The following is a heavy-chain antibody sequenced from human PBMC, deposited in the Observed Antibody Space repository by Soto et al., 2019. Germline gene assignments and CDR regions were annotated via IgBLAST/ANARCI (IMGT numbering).Heavy chain of an antibody. V-gene: IGHV4-39*01. D-gene: IGHD3-3*01. CDR1: GGSISSSSYY. CDR3: ARLLAIFGVVIRMDV. CDR2: IYSSGST. J-gene: IGHJ6*02. Sequence: QLQLQESGPGLVKPSETLSLTCTVSGGSISSSSYYWGWIRQPPGKGLEWIGTIYSSGSTYYNPSLQSRVTISVDTSKNQFSLKLTSVTAADTAVYSCARLLAIFGVVIRMDVWGQGTTVTVSS.